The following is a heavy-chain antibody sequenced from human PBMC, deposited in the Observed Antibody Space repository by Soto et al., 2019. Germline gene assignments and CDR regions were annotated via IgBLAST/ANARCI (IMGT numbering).Heavy chain of an antibody. V-gene: IGHV4-34*01. Sequence: QVQLQQGGAGLLKPSETLSLTCAVYGGAFRGYYWSWIRQPPGKGLEWLGEINASGSTNYNPSLKSRVTISLDTSKKEISLRLSSVTAADTAVYYCARERGRYCSGESCYPFGPWGQGALVTVSS. CDR1: GGAFRGYY. J-gene: IGHJ5*02. D-gene: IGHD2-15*01. CDR3: ARERGRYCSGESCYPFGP. CDR2: INASGST.